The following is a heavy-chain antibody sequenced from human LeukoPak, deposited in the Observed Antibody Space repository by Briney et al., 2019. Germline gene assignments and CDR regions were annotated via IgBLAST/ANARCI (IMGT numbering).Heavy chain of an antibody. Sequence: GGSLRLSCAASGFSVSSRAMSWVRQARGKGLEWVSSISNSGYNTWYADSVKGRFTISRDNSQNTLYLQMSSLRAEDTALYYCARHDGSSFIYYVDHWGQGALVTVSS. CDR2: ISNSGYNT. J-gene: IGHJ4*02. CDR3: ARHDGSSFIYYVDH. D-gene: IGHD1-26*01. CDR1: GFSVSSRA. V-gene: IGHV3-23*01.